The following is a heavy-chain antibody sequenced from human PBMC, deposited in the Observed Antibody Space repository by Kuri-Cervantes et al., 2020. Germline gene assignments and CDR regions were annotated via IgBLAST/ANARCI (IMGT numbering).Heavy chain of an antibody. CDR1: GFTFSDYY. CDR2: ISSSGRSI. D-gene: IGHD6-19*01. J-gene: IGHJ6*02. CDR3: ARDPTHSSGWGLSLYYYYYGMDV. V-gene: IGHV3-11*01. Sequence: LSLTWAASGFTFSDYYMSWIRQAPGKGLEWVSYISSSGRSIYYADSVKGRFTISRDNDKNSLYLQMNSLRAEDTAVYYCARDPTHSSGWGLSLYYYYYGMDVWGQGTTVTVSS.